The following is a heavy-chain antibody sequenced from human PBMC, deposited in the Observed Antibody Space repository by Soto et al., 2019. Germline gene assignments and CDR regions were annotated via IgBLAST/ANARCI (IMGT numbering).Heavy chain of an antibody. CDR2: ISAYNGYT. CDR1: GYSFTNYG. Sequence: QDQLVQSGGEVKKPGASVKVSCKASGYSFTNYGITWVRQAPGQGFEWMGWISAYNGYTNYAQKLQGRVTMTTDASTSTAYLELRSLRSDDTALYYCARDRGVAPPVAGNTHYYYYMDVWGKGTTVTVSS. V-gene: IGHV1-18*01. J-gene: IGHJ6*03. CDR3: ARDRGVAPPVAGNTHYYYYMDV. D-gene: IGHD6-19*01.